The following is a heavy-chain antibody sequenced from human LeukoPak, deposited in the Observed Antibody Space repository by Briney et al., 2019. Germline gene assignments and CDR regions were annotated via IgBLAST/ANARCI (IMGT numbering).Heavy chain of an antibody. Sequence: PGVSLRLSSAASGFTFRDAWMNWVRQAPGKGLEWVANIKQDGSEKHYVDSVKDRFTISRDNAKNSLYLQMNSLRAEDTAVYYCGGPNPLLERPSAMDVWGQGTTVTVSS. J-gene: IGHJ6*02. CDR3: GGPNPLLERPSAMDV. CDR1: GFTFRDAW. CDR2: IKQDGSEK. V-gene: IGHV3-7*03. D-gene: IGHD6-25*01.